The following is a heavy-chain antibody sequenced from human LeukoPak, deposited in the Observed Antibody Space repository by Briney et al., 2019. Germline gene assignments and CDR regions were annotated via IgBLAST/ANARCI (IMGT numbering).Heavy chain of an antibody. Sequence: PSETLSLTCTVYDESFSGYYWSWIRQPPGKGLEWIGEINHSGSTNYNPSLESRVTISVDTSKNQFSLKLSSVTAADTAVYYCARGGIFGVVKKIKNYFDYWGQGTLVTVSS. J-gene: IGHJ4*02. CDR2: INHSGST. D-gene: IGHD3-3*01. CDR1: DESFSGYY. CDR3: ARGGIFGVVKKIKNYFDY. V-gene: IGHV4-34*01.